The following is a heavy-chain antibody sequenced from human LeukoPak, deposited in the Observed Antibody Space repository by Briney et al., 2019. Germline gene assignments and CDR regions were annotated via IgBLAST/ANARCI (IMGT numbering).Heavy chain of an antibody. Sequence: SETLSLTCAVSGGSIKSNNWWSWVRQPPGKGLEWIGEIYHSGSTNYNPSLESRVTVSVDKSKNQFSLDLSSVTAADTAVYYCARVTTHSSGRGVDYWGQGTLVTVSS. CDR1: GGSIKSNNW. J-gene: IGHJ4*02. D-gene: IGHD3-22*01. V-gene: IGHV4-4*02. CDR3: ARVTTHSSGRGVDY. CDR2: IYHSGST.